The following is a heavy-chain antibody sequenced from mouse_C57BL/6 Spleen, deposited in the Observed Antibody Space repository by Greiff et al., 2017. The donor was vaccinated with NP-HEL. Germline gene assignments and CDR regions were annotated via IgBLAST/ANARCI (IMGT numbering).Heavy chain of an antibody. CDR2: ISDGGSYT. J-gene: IGHJ4*01. Sequence: EVQRVESGGGLVKPGGSLKLSCAASGFTFSSYAMSWVRQTPEKRLEWVATISDGGSYTYYPDNVKGRFTISRDNAKNNLYLQMSHLKSEDTAMYYCARRDYYAMDYWGQGTSVTVSS. CDR3: ARRDYYAMDY. CDR1: GFTFSSYA. V-gene: IGHV5-4*01.